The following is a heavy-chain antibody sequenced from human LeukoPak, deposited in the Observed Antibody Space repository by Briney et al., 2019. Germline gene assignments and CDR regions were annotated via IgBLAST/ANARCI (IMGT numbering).Heavy chain of an antibody. CDR3: GRDVGP. J-gene: IGHJ5*02. Sequence: GGSLRLSCAASGFTVSNNYIDWGRQAAGKGREWVSVIHSGGTTYYANSVKGGFTISRDSSKNTMYLQMNSLRVEDTAMYYCGRDVGPWGQGTLVTVSS. CDR2: IHSGGTT. V-gene: IGHV3-53*01. CDR1: GFTVSNNY.